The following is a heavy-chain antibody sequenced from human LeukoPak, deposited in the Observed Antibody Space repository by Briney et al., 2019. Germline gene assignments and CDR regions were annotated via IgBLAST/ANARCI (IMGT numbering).Heavy chain of an antibody. CDR3: ARDHQSRAGAPHYYYYYYMDV. CDR1: GGTFSGYA. V-gene: IGHV1-69*13. Sequence: ASVKVSCKASGGTFSGYAISWVRQAPGQGLEWMGGIIPIFGAANYAQKFQGRVTITADESTSTAYMELSSLRSEDTAVYYCARDHQSRAGAPHYYYYYYMDVWGKGTTVTISS. D-gene: IGHD1-26*01. CDR2: IIPIFGAA. J-gene: IGHJ6*03.